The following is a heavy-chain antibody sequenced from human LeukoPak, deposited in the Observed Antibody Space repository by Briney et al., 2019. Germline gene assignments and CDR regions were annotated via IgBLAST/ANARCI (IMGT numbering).Heavy chain of an antibody. V-gene: IGHV1-69*04. CDR3: ARPPHIVGATWAFDY. CDR1: GGTFSSYA. J-gene: IGHJ4*02. CDR2: IIPILGIA. Sequence: SVKVSCKASGGTFSSYAISWVRQAPGQGLEWMGRIIPILGIANYAQKFQGRVTITADKSTSTAYMELSSLRSEDTAVYYCARPPHIVGATWAFDYWGQGTLVTVSS. D-gene: IGHD1-26*01.